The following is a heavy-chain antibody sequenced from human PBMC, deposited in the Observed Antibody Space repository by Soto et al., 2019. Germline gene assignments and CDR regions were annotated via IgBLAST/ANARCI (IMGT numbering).Heavy chain of an antibody. D-gene: IGHD2-15*01. V-gene: IGHV3-23*01. CDR1: GFIFGNYM. CDR3: APHMYCSGGSCHYDAFDI. J-gene: IGHJ3*02. CDR2: ISESGDST. Sequence: EVQLLESGGGLVQPGESLRLSWAVSGFIFGNYMMTWVRQAPGKGLEWVSTISESGDSTYYADSVKGRFTISRDSSKNTLYLQMNSLGAEDTAVYYCAPHMYCSGGSCHYDAFDIRGQGTMVTVSS.